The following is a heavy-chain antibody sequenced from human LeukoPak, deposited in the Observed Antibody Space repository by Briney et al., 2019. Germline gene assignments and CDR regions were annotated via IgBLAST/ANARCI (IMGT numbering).Heavy chain of an antibody. D-gene: IGHD5-18*01. CDR2: ISYDGSNK. V-gene: IGHV3-30*18. CDR1: GFTFSSYG. J-gene: IGHJ4*02. Sequence: GRSLRLSCAASGFTFSSYGMHWVRQAPGKGLGWVAVISYDGSNKYYADSVKGRFTISRDNSKNTLYLQMNSLRAEDTAVYYCAKDLMTGYSYVVDYWGQGTLVTVSS. CDR3: AKDLMTGYSYVVDY.